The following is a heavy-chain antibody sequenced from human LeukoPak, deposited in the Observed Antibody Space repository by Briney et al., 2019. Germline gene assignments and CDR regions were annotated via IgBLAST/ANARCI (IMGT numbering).Heavy chain of an antibody. J-gene: IGHJ5*02. CDR2: IIPIFGAA. CDR3: ARDGLPHPIYYYDSSGYRDWFDP. Sequence: ASVKVSSMASGGTFSIYAISWVRQAPGQGLEWMGGIIPIFGAANYAQKFQGRVTITADESTSTAYMELSSLRSEDTAVYYCARDGLPHPIYYYDSSGYRDWFDPWGQGTLVTVSS. D-gene: IGHD3-22*01. CDR1: GGTFSIYA. V-gene: IGHV1-69*13.